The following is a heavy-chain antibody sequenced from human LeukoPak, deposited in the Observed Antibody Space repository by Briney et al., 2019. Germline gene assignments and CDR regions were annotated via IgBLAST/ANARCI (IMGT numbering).Heavy chain of an antibody. CDR2: ISGSGGST. Sequence: GGSLRLSCAASGFTFSNYAMSWVRQAQGKGLEWVSAISGSGGSTCYADSVKGRFTISRDNSKNTLYLQMNSLRAEDTAVYYCAKDPDCTSGICYTFFDYWGQGTLVTVSS. CDR3: AKDPDCTSGICYTFFDY. D-gene: IGHD2-8*01. J-gene: IGHJ4*02. CDR1: GFTFSNYA. V-gene: IGHV3-23*01.